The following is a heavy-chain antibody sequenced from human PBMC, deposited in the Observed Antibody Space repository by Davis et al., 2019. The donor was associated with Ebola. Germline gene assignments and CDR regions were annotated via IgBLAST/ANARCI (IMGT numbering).Heavy chain of an antibody. Sequence: GESLKISCAASGFTFSSYGMHWVRQAPGKGLEWVAVIWYDGSRRYYGDSVKGRFTISRDDSKNTAYLQMNSLKTEDTAVYYCTITTVHVDYWGQGTLVTVSS. V-gene: IGHV3-33*01. CDR3: TITTVHVDY. CDR2: IWYDGSRR. D-gene: IGHD3-10*01. CDR1: GFTFSSYG. J-gene: IGHJ4*02.